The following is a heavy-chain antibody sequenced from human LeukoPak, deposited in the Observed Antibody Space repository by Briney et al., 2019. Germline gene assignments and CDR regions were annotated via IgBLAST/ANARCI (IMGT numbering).Heavy chain of an antibody. CDR1: GFTFSSYA. V-gene: IGHV3-30-3*01. CDR2: ISYDGSNK. CDR3: ARTIAAAANDAFDF. Sequence: QPGGSLRLSCAASGFTFSSYAMHWVRQAPGKGLEWVAVISYDGSNKYYADSVKGRFTISRDNSKNTLYLQMNSLRAEDTAVYYCARTIAAAANDAFDFWGQGTMVTVSS. J-gene: IGHJ3*01. D-gene: IGHD6-13*01.